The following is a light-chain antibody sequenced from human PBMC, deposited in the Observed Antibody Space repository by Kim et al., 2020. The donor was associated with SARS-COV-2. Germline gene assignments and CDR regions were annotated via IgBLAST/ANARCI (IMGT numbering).Light chain of an antibody. J-gene: IGKJ1*01. CDR3: MENKDWPHT. CDR2: SVS. V-gene: IGKV2D-30*01. CDR1: TSRASSSINTY. Sequence: LIARGSSTSRASSSINTYLEWYQQRPGKAPKRLIYSVSNWEGGVPERFSGSGSGTDFSLKINRVQAEDVGAYYCMENKDWPHTFGQGTKVDIK.